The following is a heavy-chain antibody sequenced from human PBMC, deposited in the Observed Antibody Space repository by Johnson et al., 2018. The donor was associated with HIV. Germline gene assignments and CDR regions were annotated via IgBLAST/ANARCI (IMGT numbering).Heavy chain of an antibody. V-gene: IGHV3-30*18. J-gene: IGHJ3*02. CDR2: MSYDGINK. Sequence: QVQLVESGGGVVQPGRSLRLSCAASGFTFSSYGMHWVRQAPGKGLEWVAVMSYDGINKYYADSVKGRFTISRDNSKNKLYLQMNSLRPEDTAVYYCAKSSSATYYGDAFDIWGQGTMVTVSS. CDR1: GFTFSSYG. CDR3: AKSSSATYYGDAFDI. D-gene: IGHD3-10*01.